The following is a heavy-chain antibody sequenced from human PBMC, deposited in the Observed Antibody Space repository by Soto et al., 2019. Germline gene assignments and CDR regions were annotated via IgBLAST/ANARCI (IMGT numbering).Heavy chain of an antibody. CDR1: GYDFTNYW. CDR2: IYPGDSDT. Sequence: GESLKISCKTSGYDFTNYWIGWVRQMPGKGLEWMGIIYPGDSDTRYKPSFQGQVTISADESSSTAYLQWSSLKASDTAIYYCATASDWAFDYWGQGTLVTVSS. V-gene: IGHV5-51*01. J-gene: IGHJ4*02. CDR3: ATASDWAFDY. D-gene: IGHD6-19*01.